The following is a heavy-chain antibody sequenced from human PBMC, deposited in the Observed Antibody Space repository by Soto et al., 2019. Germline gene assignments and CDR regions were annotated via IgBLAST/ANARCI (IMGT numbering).Heavy chain of an antibody. V-gene: IGHV4-59*01. CDR1: GGSISSYY. D-gene: IGHD2-15*01. CDR3: ARDNQYCSGGSCYSEGMDV. J-gene: IGHJ6*02. CDR2: IYYSGST. Sequence: PSETLSLTCTVSGGSISSYYWSWIRQPPGKGLEWIGYIYYSGSTNYNPSLKSRVTISVDTSKNQFSLKLSSVTAADTAVYYCARDNQYCSGGSCYSEGMDVWGQGTTVTAP.